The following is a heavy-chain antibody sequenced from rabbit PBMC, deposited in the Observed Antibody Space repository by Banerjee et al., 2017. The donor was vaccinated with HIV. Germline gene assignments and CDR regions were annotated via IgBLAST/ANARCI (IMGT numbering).Heavy chain of an antibody. J-gene: IGHJ4*01. CDR3: ARYATSNDYRGFKL. D-gene: IGHD1-1*01. CDR1: GFSFSSGYD. V-gene: IGHV1S40*01. Sequence: QQLVESGGGLVKPGASLTLTCKASGFSFSSGYDMCWVRQAPGKGLEWIACINTSSGNTVYASWAKGRFTISKTSSTTVTLQMTSLTAADTATYFCARYATSNDYRGFKLWGPGTLVTVS. CDR2: INTSSGNT.